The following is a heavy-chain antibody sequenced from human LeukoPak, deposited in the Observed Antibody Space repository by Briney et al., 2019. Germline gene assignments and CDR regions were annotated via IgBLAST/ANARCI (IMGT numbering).Heavy chain of an antibody. CDR1: GGSISSSSYY. Sequence: PSETLSLTCTVSGGSISSSSYYWGWIRQPPGKGLEWIGSIYYSGSTYYNPSLKSRVTISVDTSKNQFSLKLSSVTAADTAVYYCARDHRILSLLHFDYWGQGTLVTVSS. CDR3: ARDHRILSLLHFDY. D-gene: IGHD3-9*01. J-gene: IGHJ4*02. CDR2: IYYSGST. V-gene: IGHV4-39*07.